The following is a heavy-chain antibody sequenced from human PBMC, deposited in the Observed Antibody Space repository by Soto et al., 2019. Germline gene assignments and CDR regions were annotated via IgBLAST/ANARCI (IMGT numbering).Heavy chain of an antibody. J-gene: IGHJ6*03. D-gene: IGHD3-9*01. V-gene: IGHV3-33*01. CDR1: GFTFSSYG. CDR2: IWYDGSNK. Sequence: GGSLRLSCAASGFTFSSYGMHWVRQAPGKGLESVAVIWYDGSNKYYADSVKGRFTISRDNSKNTLYLQMNSLRAEDTAVYYCARGCDMAEDSYYYYMDVWGKGTTVTVSS. CDR3: ARGCDMAEDSYYYYMDV.